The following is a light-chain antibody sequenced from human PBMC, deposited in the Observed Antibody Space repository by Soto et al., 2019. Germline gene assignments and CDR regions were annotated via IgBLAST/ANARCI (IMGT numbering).Light chain of an antibody. CDR2: DNN. J-gene: IGLJ2*01. CDR1: SSNIGNNY. V-gene: IGLV1-51*01. Sequence: QSVLTQPPSVSAAPGQRVTISCSGSSSNIGNNYVSWYQQLPGTAPKLLIYDNNERPSGIPDRFSGSKSGTSATLGITGLQTGDEADYFCGTWDSSLSGVVFGGGTKVTV. CDR3: GTWDSSLSGVV.